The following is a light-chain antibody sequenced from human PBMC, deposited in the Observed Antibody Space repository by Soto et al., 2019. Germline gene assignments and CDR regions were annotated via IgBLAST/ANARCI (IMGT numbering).Light chain of an antibody. CDR2: EVS. Sequence: SFLHINGKNYFYLSLQTPGQPPXLLIYEVSNRFSGVQDRFSGSGSGTDFTLKISRVEAEDVGVYYCMQSIQLPPAFGQGTHWRL. V-gene: IGKV2D-29*01. J-gene: IGKJ5*01. CDR1: SFLHINGKNY. CDR3: MQSIQLPPA.